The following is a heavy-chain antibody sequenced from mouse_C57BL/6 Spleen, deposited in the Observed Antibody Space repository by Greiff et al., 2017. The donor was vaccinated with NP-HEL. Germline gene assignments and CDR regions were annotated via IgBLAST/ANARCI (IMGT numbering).Heavy chain of an antibody. CDR2: IYPGGGYT. CDR1: GYTFTNYW. CDR3: ARAGSSPYYFDY. D-gene: IGHD1-1*01. Sequence: QVQLQQSGAELVRPGTSVKMSCKASGYTFTNYWIGWAKQRPGHGLEWIGDIYPGGGYTNYNEKFKGKATLTEYKSSSTAYMQFSSLTSEDSAIYYCARAGSSPYYFDYWGQGTTLTVSS. J-gene: IGHJ2*01. V-gene: IGHV1-63*01.